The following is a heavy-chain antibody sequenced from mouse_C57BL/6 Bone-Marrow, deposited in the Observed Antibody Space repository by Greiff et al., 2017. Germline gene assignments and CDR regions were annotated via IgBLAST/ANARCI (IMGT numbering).Heavy chain of an antibody. D-gene: IGHD2-4*01. CDR3: ARSYDDDDYTMDF. CDR2: MHPNGGSP. J-gene: IGHJ4*01. V-gene: IGHV1-64*01. CDR1: GYTFTNYW. Sequence: VKLMQPGAELVKPGASVKLSCKASGYTFTNYWMHWVKQRPGQGLEWIGMMHPNGGSPDYNEKFKSEATLSVDKSSRTAYMELSSLTSEDSAVYYCARSYDDDDYTMDFWGQGTSVTVSS.